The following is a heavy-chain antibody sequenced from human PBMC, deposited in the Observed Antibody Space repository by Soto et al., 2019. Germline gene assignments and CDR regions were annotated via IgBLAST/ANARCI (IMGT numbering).Heavy chain of an antibody. Sequence: SVKVSCKASGGTFSSYAISWVRQAPGQGLEWMGGIIPIFGTANYAQKFQGRVTITADESTSTAYVELSSLRSEDTAVYYCARDAGGSSYYYGMDVWGQGTTVTVSS. CDR1: GGTFSSYA. J-gene: IGHJ6*02. V-gene: IGHV1-69*13. D-gene: IGHD2-15*01. CDR3: ARDAGGSSYYYGMDV. CDR2: IIPIFGTA.